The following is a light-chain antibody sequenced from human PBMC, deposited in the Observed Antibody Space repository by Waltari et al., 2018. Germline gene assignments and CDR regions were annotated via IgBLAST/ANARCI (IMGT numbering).Light chain of an antibody. CDR1: QSLLHSNGYNY. CDR3: MQALQTPFT. CDR2: LGS. V-gene: IGKV2-28*01. J-gene: IGKJ3*01. Sequence: IVMTQSPLSLPVTPGETPSSSCRSSQSLLHSNGYNYLDWYLQKPGQSPQLLIYLGSNRASGVPDRFSGSGSGTDFTLKISRVEAEDVGVYYCMQALQTPFTFGPGTKVDIK.